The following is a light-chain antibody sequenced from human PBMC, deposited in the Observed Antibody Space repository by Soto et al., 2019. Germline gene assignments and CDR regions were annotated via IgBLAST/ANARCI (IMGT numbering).Light chain of an antibody. V-gene: IGKV3D-15*01. Sequence: EIVLTHSPGTLSLSPCERATLSLSASQSFSSNFLAWYQQKPGQTPRLLIYGASNRATGIPDRFSGSGSGTEFTLTISSLQSEDFAVYYCQQYNNWLWTFGQGTKVDIK. CDR2: GAS. CDR1: QSFSSN. J-gene: IGKJ1*01. CDR3: QQYNNWLWT.